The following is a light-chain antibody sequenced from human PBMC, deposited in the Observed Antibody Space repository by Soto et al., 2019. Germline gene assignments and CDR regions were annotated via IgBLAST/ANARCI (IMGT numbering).Light chain of an antibody. CDR2: KAS. V-gene: IGKV1-5*03. CDR3: QQYNSFPWA. CDR1: QNIGSW. J-gene: IGKJ1*01. Sequence: DIQMTQSPSTLSASVGDRVTITCRASQNIGSWLAWYQQRPGRVPRVLIYKASNLERGVSSRSSGGGSGTEFTLTITSLEPDDFGTYYCQQYNSFPWAFGQGTKVE.